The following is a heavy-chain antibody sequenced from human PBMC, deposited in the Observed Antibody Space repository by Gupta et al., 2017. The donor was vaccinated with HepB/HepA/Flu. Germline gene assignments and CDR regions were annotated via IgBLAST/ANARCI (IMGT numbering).Heavy chain of an antibody. CDR3: ARGVSEAGF. D-gene: IGHD6-6*01. CDR2: IHYSGST. CDR1: GGSISSYY. V-gene: IGHV4-59*08. J-gene: IGHJ4*02. Sequence: QVQLQESGPGLVKPSETLSLTCTVSGGSISSYYWSWIRQPPGKGLEWIGYIHYSGSTKYNPSLKGRVTISVDTSKNQFSLKLSSVTAADTAVYYCARGVSEAGFWGQGTLVTVSS.